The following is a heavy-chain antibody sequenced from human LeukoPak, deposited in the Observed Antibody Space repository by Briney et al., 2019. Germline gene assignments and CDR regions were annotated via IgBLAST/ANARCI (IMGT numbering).Heavy chain of an antibody. CDR3: AKGHSSGWYPSLDY. D-gene: IGHD6-19*01. J-gene: IGHJ4*02. CDR2: IWYDGSSK. V-gene: IGHV3-33*06. Sequence: GRSLRLSCAASGFTFSNYGMHRVRQAPGKGLEWVAVIWYDGSSKYYIDSVKGRCTISRDNSKNTLYLQLNSLRAEDTAVYYCAKGHSSGWYPSLDYWGQGTLVTVSS. CDR1: GFTFSNYG.